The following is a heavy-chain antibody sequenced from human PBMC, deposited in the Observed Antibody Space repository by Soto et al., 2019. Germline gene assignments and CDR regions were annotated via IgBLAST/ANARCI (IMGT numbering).Heavy chain of an antibody. J-gene: IGHJ5*02. CDR3: AKDPSIFGRPGVFDP. CDR2: ISGSGGST. CDR1: GFTFSSYA. V-gene: IGHV3-23*01. D-gene: IGHD3-3*01. Sequence: GGSLRLSCAASGFTFSSYAMSWVRQAPGKGLEWVSSISGSGGSTYYADSVKGRFTISRDNSKNTLYLQMNSLRAEDTAVYYCAKDPSIFGRPGVFDPWGQGTLVTVSS.